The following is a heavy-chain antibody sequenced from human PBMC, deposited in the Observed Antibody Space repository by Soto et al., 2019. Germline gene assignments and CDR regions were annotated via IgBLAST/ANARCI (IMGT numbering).Heavy chain of an antibody. CDR3: ARDRPLDY. CDR1: GYTFTRYY. Sequence: ASLKLYCKTSGYTFTRYYMHWVRQAPGQGLEWMGWINPHNGDTNYAQKFQGRVTITRDTSISTVYMELTRLRSDDTAVFYCARDRPLDYWGQGTLVTV. V-gene: IGHV1-2*02. J-gene: IGHJ4*02. CDR2: INPHNGDT.